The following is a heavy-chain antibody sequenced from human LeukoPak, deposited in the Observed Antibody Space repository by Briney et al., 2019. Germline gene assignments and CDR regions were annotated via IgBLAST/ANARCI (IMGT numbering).Heavy chain of an antibody. D-gene: IGHD2-8*01. CDR1: GSSISSYY. V-gene: IGHV4-59*08. CDR3: ARHPIFGGTNVYAFDY. J-gene: IGHJ4*02. CDR2: IYYTGST. Sequence: PSETLSLTCTVSGSSISSYYWSWVRQPPRKGLEYIGYIYYTGSTNSSPSLKSRVTISVDTSKNQFSLKLNSVTAADTAVYYRARHPIFGGTNVYAFDYWGQGTLVTVSS.